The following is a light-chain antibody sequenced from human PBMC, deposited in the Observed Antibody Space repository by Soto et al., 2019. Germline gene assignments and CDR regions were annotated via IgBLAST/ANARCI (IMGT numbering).Light chain of an antibody. Sequence: IQLTQSPSSLSSSVGARVTITCRASQGIINYLAWYQQKPGKAPKLLSYGAATLQSGVPSRFRRSGSGTDFTLAVTNLQPDDFVTYCCQQLVMCSPTFGPGTKVDIQ. CDR3: QQLVMCSPT. V-gene: IGKV1-9*01. CDR2: GAA. CDR1: QGIINY. J-gene: IGKJ3*01.